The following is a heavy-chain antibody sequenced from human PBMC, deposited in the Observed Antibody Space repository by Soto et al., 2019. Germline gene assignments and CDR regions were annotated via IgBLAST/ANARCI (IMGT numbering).Heavy chain of an antibody. CDR1: GGSFSGYY. CDR2: INHSGST. J-gene: IGHJ5*02. Sequence: SETLSLTCAVYGGSFSGYYWSWIRQPPGKGLEWIGEINHSGSTNYNPSLKSRVTISVDTSKNQFSLKLSSVTAADTAVYYCARYRLHQGIDPWGQGTMVTVSS. D-gene: IGHD4-4*01. CDR3: ARYRLHQGIDP. V-gene: IGHV4-34*01.